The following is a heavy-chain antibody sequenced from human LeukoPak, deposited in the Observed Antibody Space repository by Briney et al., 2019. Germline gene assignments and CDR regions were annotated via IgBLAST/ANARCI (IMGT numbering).Heavy chain of an antibody. D-gene: IGHD3-10*01. V-gene: IGHV4-61*02. CDR1: GGSISSGSYY. CDR3: AKLKQRGAFDI. CDR2: IYTSGST. J-gene: IGHJ3*02. Sequence: PSETLSLTCTVSGGSISSGSYYWSWIRQPAGKGLEWIGRIYTSGSTNYNPSLQSRVTISVDTSKNQFSLKLTSVTAADTAVYYCAKLKQRGAFDIWGQGTMVTVSS.